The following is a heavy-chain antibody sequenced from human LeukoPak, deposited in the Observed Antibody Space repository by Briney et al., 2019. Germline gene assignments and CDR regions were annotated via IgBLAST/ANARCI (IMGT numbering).Heavy chain of an antibody. J-gene: IGHJ6*03. CDR3: AKDGAAYTEFYYYYMDV. CDR1: GFTFSDYG. Sequence: PGGSLRLSCAASGFTFSDYGLHWVRQAPGKGLEWVALIWHDGSNKYYADSVMGRFTISRDNSKNTVYLQMNSLRAEDTAMYYCAKDGAAYTEFYYYYMDVWGNGTTVTVSS. CDR2: IWHDGSNK. D-gene: IGHD2-15*01. V-gene: IGHV3-33*06.